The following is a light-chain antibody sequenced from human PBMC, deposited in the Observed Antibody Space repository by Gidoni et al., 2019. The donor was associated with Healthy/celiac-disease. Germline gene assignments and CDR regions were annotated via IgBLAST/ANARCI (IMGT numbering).Light chain of an antibody. J-gene: IGKJ3*01. V-gene: IGKV1-39*01. CDR2: AAS. Sequence: IQITQSPSSLSSSVGDRVTITSPASQSISSYLNWYQQKPGKAPKLMLYAASSLQSGVPSRFSGSGSGTDFTLTISSLQPEDFATYYCQQSYSTPFTFGPGTKVDIK. CDR1: QSISSY. CDR3: QQSYSTPFT.